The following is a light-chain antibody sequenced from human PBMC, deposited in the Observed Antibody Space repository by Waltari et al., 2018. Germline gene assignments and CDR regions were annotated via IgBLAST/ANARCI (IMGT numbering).Light chain of an antibody. CDR2: AAS. J-gene: IGKJ4*01. CDR1: HSSTPY. CDR3: QQTNTVPLT. V-gene: IGKV1-39*01. Sequence: DIQMTQSPSSLSASVGDRVTLTCRASHSSTPYLNWYQQKPGKSPNLLISAASSLQSGVPSRFSGSGSGTEFTLTISSLRPEDFATYYCQQTNTVPLTFGGGTKVEIK.